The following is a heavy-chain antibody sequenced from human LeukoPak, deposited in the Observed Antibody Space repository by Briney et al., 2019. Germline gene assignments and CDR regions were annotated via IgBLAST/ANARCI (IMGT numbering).Heavy chain of an antibody. CDR1: GYTFTGYY. J-gene: IGHJ4*02. D-gene: IGHD1-26*01. Sequence: ASVKVSCKASGYTFTGYYMHWVRQAPGQGLEWMGWINPNSGGTNYAQEFQGRVTMTRDTSISTAYMELSRLRSDDTAVYYCARFRGSYSGDYWGQGTLVTVSS. CDR3: ARFRGSYSGDY. CDR2: INPNSGGT. V-gene: IGHV1-2*02.